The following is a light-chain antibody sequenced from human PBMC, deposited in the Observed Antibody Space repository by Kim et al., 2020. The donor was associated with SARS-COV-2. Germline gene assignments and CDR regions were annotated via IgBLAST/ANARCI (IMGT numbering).Light chain of an antibody. J-gene: IGKJ1*01. CDR2: AAS. Sequence: PGERATLSCRASQSVSSSFLAWYQQKFGQTPRLLIYAASTRATGIPDRFSGSGSGTDFTLTISRLEPEDFAVYYCQHYGSSSWTFGQGTKVDIK. CDR3: QHYGSSSWT. CDR1: QSVSSSF. V-gene: IGKV3-20*01.